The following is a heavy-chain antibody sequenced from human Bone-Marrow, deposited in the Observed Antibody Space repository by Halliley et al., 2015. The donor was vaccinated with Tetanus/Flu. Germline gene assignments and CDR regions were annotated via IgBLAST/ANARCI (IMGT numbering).Heavy chain of an antibody. Sequence: LRLSCTISGGSINSNYWSWIRQPPGKGLEWIGYIYDTGKTTYNPSLKSRVTISEDTSQNRFSLELNSVTAADTAVYYCARRDYSASGGYYFAYWGQGTLVPVSS. CDR3: ARRDYSASGGYYFAY. CDR2: IYDTGKT. CDR1: GGSINSNY. V-gene: IGHV4-59*08. D-gene: IGHD4-4*01. J-gene: IGHJ4*02.